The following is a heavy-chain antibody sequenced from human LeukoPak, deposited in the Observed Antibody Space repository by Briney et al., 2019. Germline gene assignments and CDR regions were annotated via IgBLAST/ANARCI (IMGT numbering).Heavy chain of an antibody. J-gene: IGHJ4*02. CDR1: GYTYSDYY. CDR2: INPNSGDT. D-gene: IGHD1-26*01. Sequence: GASVKVSCKASGYTYSDYYMHWVRQAPGQGLEWMGWINPNSGDTNYAQKFQGRVTMTRDPSISTAYMELSRLRSDDTAVYYCARDAWLVGTTNLYYFDYWGQGTLVTVSS. CDR3: ARDAWLVGTTNLYYFDY. V-gene: IGHV1-2*02.